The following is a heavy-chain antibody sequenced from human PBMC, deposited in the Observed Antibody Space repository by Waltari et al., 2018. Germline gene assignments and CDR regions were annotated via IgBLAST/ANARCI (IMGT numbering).Heavy chain of an antibody. V-gene: IGHV4-34*01. D-gene: IGHD3-16*01. CDR2: INHSGST. CDR1: GGSFSGYY. Sequence: QVQLQQWGAGLLKPSETLSLTCTVYGGSFSGYYWSWIRQPPGKGLEWIGEINHSGSTNYHPSLKSRVTISVDTSKNQFSLKLSSVTAADTAVYYCARHADYDYVWGSSYNWFDPWGQGTLVTVSS. J-gene: IGHJ5*02. CDR3: ARHADYDYVWGSSYNWFDP.